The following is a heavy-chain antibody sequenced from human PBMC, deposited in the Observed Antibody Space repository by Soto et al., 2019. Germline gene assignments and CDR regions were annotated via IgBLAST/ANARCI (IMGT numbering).Heavy chain of an antibody. CDR3: ARDRAYCSSTSCYFRFDP. CDR1: GGSISSGDYY. V-gene: IGHV4-30-4*01. J-gene: IGHJ5*02. CDR2: IYYSGST. Sequence: PSETLSLTCTVSGGSISSGDYYWSWIRQPPGKGLEWIGYIYYSGSTYYNPSLKSRVTISVDTSKNQFSLKLSSVTAADTAVYYCARDRAYCSSTSCYFRFDPWGQGTLVTVSS. D-gene: IGHD2-2*01.